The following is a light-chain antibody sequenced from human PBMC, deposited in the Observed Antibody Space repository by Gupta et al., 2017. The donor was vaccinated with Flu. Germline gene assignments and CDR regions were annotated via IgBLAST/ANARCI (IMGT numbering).Light chain of an antibody. CDR1: SSNIGNNY. V-gene: IGLV1-51*01. J-gene: IGLJ3*02. CDR2: DNN. CDR3: GTWDSSLSARWV. Sequence: QSVLTQPPSVSAAPGQQVTISCSGSSSNIGNNYVSWYQQLPGTAPKLLIYDNNKRPSGIPDRFSGSKSGTSATLGITGLQTGDEADYYCGTWDSSLSARWVFGGGNKLTVL.